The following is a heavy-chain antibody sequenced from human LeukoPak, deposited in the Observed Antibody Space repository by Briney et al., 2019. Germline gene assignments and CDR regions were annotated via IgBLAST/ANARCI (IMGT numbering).Heavy chain of an antibody. D-gene: IGHD7-27*01. CDR2: IYTSGST. V-gene: IGHV4-4*07. Sequence: SETLSLTCTVSGGSISSYYWSWIRQPAGKGLEWIGRIYTSGSTNHNPSLKSRVTMSVDTSKNQFSLKLSSVTAADTAVYYCAKSETGDRTRDGCFIDYWGQGSLVTVSS. CDR3: AKSETGDRTRDGCFIDY. CDR1: GGSISSYY. J-gene: IGHJ4*02.